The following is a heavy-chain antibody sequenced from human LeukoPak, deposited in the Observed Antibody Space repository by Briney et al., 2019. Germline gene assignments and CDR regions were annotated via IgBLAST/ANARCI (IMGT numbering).Heavy chain of an antibody. J-gene: IGHJ5*02. CDR1: GGSISSSGYY. Sequence: SGPGLGNPSATLSLTCTVSGGSISSSGYYWGWIRQPPGKGLEWIAIIYYSGSTYYNPSLKSRVTISVDTSKNQLSLKLSSLTAADTAVYYCARHEYSGSYYGLSWFDPWGQGTLVTVSS. D-gene: IGHD1-26*01. V-gene: IGHV4-39*01. CDR2: IYYSGST. CDR3: ARHEYSGSYYGLSWFDP.